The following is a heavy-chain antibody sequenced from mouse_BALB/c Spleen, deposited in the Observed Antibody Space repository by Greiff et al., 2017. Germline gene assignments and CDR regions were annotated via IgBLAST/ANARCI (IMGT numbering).Heavy chain of an antibody. J-gene: IGHJ3*01. CDR3: ARDRGRGNYWFAY. D-gene: IGHD2-1*01. CDR1: GFTFSSYG. Sequence: EVQLVESGGGLVQPGGSLKLSCAASGFTFSSYGMSWVRQTPDKRLELVATINSNGGSTYYPDSVKGRFTISRDNAKNTLYLQMSSLKSEDTAMYYCARDRGRGNYWFAYWGQGTLVTVSA. V-gene: IGHV5-6-3*01. CDR2: INSNGGST.